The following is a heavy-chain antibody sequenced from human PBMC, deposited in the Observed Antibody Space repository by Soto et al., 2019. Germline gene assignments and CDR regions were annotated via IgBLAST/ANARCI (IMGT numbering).Heavy chain of an antibody. Sequence: SVNVSCKSSGGTFSSYAISWVRQAPGQGLECMGGIIPIFGTANYAQKFQGRVTITADKSTSTAYMELSSLRSEDTAVYYCARELADPSHNWFDPWGQGTLVTVSS. J-gene: IGHJ5*02. V-gene: IGHV1-69*06. CDR1: GGTFSSYA. CDR2: IIPIFGTA. D-gene: IGHD3-3*02. CDR3: ARELADPSHNWFDP.